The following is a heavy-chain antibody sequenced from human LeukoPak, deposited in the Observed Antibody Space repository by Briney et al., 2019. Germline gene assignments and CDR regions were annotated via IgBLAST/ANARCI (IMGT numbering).Heavy chain of an antibody. CDR3: ARSNYYDSSGYYPAFDY. CDR2: IYYSGST. V-gene: IGHV4-39*07. CDR1: GGSISSSSYY. J-gene: IGHJ4*02. Sequence: SETLSLTCTVSGGSISSSSYYWGWIRQPPGKGLEWIGSIYYSGSTYYNPSLKSRVTISVDTSKNQFSLKLSSVTAADTAVYYCARSNYYDSSGYYPAFDYWGQGTLVTVSS. D-gene: IGHD3-22*01.